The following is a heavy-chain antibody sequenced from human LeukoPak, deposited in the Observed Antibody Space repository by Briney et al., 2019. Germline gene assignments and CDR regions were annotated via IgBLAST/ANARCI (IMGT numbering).Heavy chain of an antibody. CDR3: ATKACSSTSCYHYYYYMDV. D-gene: IGHD2-2*01. J-gene: IGHJ6*03. CDR2: FDPEDGET. Sequence: ASVKVSCKVSGYTLTELSMHWVRQAPGKGLEWMGGFDPEDGETIYAQKFQGRVTMTEDPSTDTAYMELSSLRSEDTAVYYCATKACSSTSCYHYYYYMDVWGKGTTVTVSS. V-gene: IGHV1-24*01. CDR1: GYTLTELS.